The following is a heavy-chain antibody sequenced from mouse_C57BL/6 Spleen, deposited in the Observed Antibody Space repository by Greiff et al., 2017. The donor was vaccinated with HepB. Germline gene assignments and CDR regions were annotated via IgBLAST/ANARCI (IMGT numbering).Heavy chain of an antibody. Sequence: QVHVKQSGAELARPGASVKLSCKASGYTFTSYGISWVKQRTGQGLEWIGEIYPRSGNTYYNEKFKGKATLTADKSSSTAYMELRSLTSEDSAVYFCARNYYGSSYVDVWGTGTTVTVSS. CDR1: GYTFTSYG. CDR2: IYPRSGNT. CDR3: ARNYYGSSYVDV. J-gene: IGHJ1*03. D-gene: IGHD1-1*01. V-gene: IGHV1-81*01.